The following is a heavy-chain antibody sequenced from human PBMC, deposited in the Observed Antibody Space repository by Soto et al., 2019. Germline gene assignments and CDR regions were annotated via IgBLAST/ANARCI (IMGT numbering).Heavy chain of an antibody. Sequence: GESLKISCKGSGYSFTSYWISWVRQIPGKGLEWKGGIDPSDSYTNYSPSFQGHVTISADKSISTAYLQWSSLKASDTAMYYCARHVAETGTNGDYYYGMDVWGQGTTVTVSS. V-gene: IGHV5-10-1*01. CDR1: GYSFTSYW. CDR3: ARHVAETGTNGDYYYGMDV. CDR2: IDPSDSYT. J-gene: IGHJ6*02. D-gene: IGHD1-7*01.